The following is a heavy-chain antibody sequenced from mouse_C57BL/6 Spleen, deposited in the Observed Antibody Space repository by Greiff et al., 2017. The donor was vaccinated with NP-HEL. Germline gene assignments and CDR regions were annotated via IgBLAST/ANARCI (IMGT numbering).Heavy chain of an antibody. V-gene: IGHV1-82*01. D-gene: IGHD1-1*01. J-gene: IGHJ1*03. CDR2: IYPGAGDT. CDR1: GYAFSSSW. Sequence: QVQLQQSGPELVKPGASVKISCKASGYAFSSSWMNWVKQRPGKGLEWIGRIYPGAGDTNYNGKLKGKATLTADKSSSTADMQLSSLTSDDSAVYFWARGRLIYYYGSSYDWYFDVWGTGTTVTVSA. CDR3: ARGRLIYYYGSSYDWYFDV.